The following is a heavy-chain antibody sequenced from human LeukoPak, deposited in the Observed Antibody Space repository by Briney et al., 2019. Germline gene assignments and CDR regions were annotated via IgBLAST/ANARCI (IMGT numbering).Heavy chain of an antibody. CDR2: ISSSSSYI. CDR3: ASRFSNYADDAFDI. D-gene: IGHD4-11*01. Sequence: GGSLRLSCAASGFTFSSYSMNWVRQAPGKGLEWVSSISSSSSYIYYADSVKGRFTISRDNAKNSLYLQMNSLRAEDTAVYYCASRFSNYADDAFDIWGQVTMVTVSS. CDR1: GFTFSSYS. J-gene: IGHJ3*02. V-gene: IGHV3-21*01.